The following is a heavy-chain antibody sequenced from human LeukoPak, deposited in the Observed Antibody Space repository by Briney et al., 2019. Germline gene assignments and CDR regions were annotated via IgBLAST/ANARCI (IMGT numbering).Heavy chain of an antibody. V-gene: IGHV3-11*01. D-gene: IGHD3-9*01. CDR1: GFTFSDYY. CDR3: ARAADILTGYPDY. CDR2: ISNSGSTK. Sequence: GGSLRLSCAASGFTFSDYYMSWIRQAPGKGLEWVSYISNSGSTKYYADSVKGRFTISRDNAKNSLYLQMNSLRAEDTAVYYCARAADILTGYPDYWGQGTLVTVSS. J-gene: IGHJ4*02.